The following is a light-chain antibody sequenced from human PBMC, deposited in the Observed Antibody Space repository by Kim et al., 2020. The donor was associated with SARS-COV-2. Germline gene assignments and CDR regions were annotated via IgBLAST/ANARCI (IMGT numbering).Light chain of an antibody. V-gene: IGKV3-15*01. CDR1: QSVSTK. CDR3: QQYNNWPPMT. Sequence: SPGERATRSCRASQSVSTKLAWYQQKPGQAPTLLIFGASTRATDVPDRFSGSGFGTDFTLTISSLQSEDFAVYYCQQYNNWPPMTFGQGTKVDIK. CDR2: GAS. J-gene: IGKJ1*01.